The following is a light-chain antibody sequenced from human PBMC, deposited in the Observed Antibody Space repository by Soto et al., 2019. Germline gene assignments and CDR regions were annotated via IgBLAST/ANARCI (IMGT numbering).Light chain of an antibody. CDR3: QQYYSYWT. V-gene: IGKV1-5*01. Sequence: IQLTQSPSTLSSSLGDRVTLTCRASQSVSNWLAWYQQKSGKAPKLRIYDASSLQSGVPSRFSGSGSGTEFALTISSMQPDDFATYYCQQYYSYWTFGQGTKVDIK. J-gene: IGKJ1*01. CDR2: DAS. CDR1: QSVSNW.